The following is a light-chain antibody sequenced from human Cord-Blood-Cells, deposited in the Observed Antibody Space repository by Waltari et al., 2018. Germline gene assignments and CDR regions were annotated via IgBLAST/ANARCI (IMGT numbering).Light chain of an antibody. V-gene: IGLV2-11*01. CDR3: CSYAGSYV. CDR2: DVS. J-gene: IGLJ1*01. Sequence: QSALTQPRSVSGSPGRSVTISCTGTSSDVGGYNYVSWYQQHPDKAPKLMIYDVSKRPSGVPDRFSGSKSGNTASLTISGLQAEDEADYYCCSYAGSYVFGTGTKVTVL. CDR1: SSDVGGYNY.